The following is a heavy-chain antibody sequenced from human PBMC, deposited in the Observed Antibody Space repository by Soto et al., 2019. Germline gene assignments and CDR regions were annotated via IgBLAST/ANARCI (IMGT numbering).Heavy chain of an antibody. J-gene: IGHJ3*02. V-gene: IGHV3-30-3*01. CDR3: ARGHYYDSSGLGAFDI. CDR1: GFTFSSYA. Sequence: VGSLRLSCAASGFTFSSYAMHWVRQAPGKGLEWVAVISYDGSNKYYADSVKGRFTISRDNSKNTLYLQMNSLRAEDTAVYYCARGHYYDSSGLGAFDIWGQGTMVTVSS. CDR2: ISYDGSNK. D-gene: IGHD3-22*01.